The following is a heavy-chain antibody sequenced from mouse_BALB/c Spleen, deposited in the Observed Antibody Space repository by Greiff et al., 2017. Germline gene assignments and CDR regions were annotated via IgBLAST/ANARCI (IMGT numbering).Heavy chain of an antibody. CDR1: GYAFSSYW. Sequence: VQLQESGAELVRPGSSVKISCKASGYAFSSYWMNWVKQRPGQGLEWIGQIYPGDGDTNYNGKFKGKATLTADKSSSTAYMQLSSLTSEDSAVYFCARAGGGAMDYWGQGTSVTVSS. J-gene: IGHJ4*01. CDR3: ARAGGGAMDY. CDR2: IYPGDGDT. V-gene: IGHV1-80*01.